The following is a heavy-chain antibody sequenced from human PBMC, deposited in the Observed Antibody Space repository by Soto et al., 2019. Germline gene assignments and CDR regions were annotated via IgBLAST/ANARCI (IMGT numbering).Heavy chain of an antibody. V-gene: IGHV4-31*03. D-gene: IGHD2-15*01. J-gene: IGHJ4*02. Sequence: QVQLQESGPGLVKPSQTLSLTCTVSGGSISSGGYYWSWIRQHPGKGLEWIGYIYYSGSTYYNPSLKSRVTISVDTSKNQFSLKLSSVTAADTAVYYCARDHLGRGRVAAMVPFDSVWGQGTLVTVSS. CDR2: IYYSGST. CDR3: ARDHLGRGRVAAMVPFDSV. CDR1: GGSISSGGYY.